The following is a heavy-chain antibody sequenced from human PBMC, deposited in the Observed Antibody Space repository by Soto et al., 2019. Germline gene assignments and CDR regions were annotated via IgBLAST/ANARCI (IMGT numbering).Heavy chain of an antibody. Sequence: GGSLRLSCAASGFTFSIYAMTWVRQAPGKGLEWVSAISSSGDSTYYADSVQGRFTISRDNSKNTLYLQMNSLRTEDTALYYCAKDQSNSNPLYYFDNWGQGTLVTAPQ. D-gene: IGHD4-4*01. CDR2: ISSSGDST. V-gene: IGHV3-23*01. CDR3: AKDQSNSNPLYYFDN. CDR1: GFTFSIYA. J-gene: IGHJ4*02.